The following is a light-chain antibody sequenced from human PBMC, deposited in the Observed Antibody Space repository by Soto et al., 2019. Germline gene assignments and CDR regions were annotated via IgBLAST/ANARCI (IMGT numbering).Light chain of an antibody. CDR1: QSVSSSY. CDR3: HQRQRWPRT. Sequence: EIVLTQSPGTLSLSPGERATLSCRASQSVSSSYLAWFQQKPGQAPRLLIYEASNRAAGVPGRFSGSGSGTDFTLTITRLEPEDFAFYYCHQRQRWPRTFGQGTKV. CDR2: EAS. J-gene: IGKJ1*01. V-gene: IGKV3D-20*02.